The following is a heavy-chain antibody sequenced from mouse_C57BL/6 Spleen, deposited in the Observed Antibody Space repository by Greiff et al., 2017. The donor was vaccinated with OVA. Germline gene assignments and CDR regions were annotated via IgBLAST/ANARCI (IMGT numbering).Heavy chain of an antibody. CDR3: AREDGSSAFAY. CDR1: GYTFTSYY. V-gene: IGHV1-7*01. D-gene: IGHD1-1*01. J-gene: IGHJ3*01. CDR2: INPCNGCT. Sequence: QVQLQQSGPVLAKPGASVKLSCKASGYTFTSYYMNWVQQRPGQSLEWIGFINPCNGCTRYNQKFKGKATLTVDKSSSTAYMQLNSLTSEDSAVYYCAREDGSSAFAYWGQGTLVTVSA.